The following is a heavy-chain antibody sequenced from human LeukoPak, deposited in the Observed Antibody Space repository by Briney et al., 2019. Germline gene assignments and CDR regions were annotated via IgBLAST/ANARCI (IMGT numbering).Heavy chain of an antibody. CDR3: AKGGRSSGYYYDFDY. V-gene: IGHV3-23*01. D-gene: IGHD3-22*01. CDR1: GFSFSNYA. J-gene: IGHJ4*02. CDR2: VSGSGGST. Sequence: PGGSLRLSCAASGFSFSNYAMSWVRQAPGKGLEWLSAVSGSGGSTYHADSVKGRFTISRDNSKNTLYLQMNTLRAEDTAVHYCAKGGRSSGYYYDFDYWGQGTLVTVSS.